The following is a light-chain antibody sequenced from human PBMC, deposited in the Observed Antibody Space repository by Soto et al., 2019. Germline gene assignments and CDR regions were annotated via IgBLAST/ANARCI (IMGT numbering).Light chain of an antibody. Sequence: VFTQSPSTVSLSPGERATLSCRASQSVSSYLAWYQQKAGQAPRLLIYGASNRATGIPDRFSGSGSGTDFTLTISRLEPEDFAVYYCQQYGRTFGQGTRLEIK. CDR2: GAS. CDR1: QSVSSY. V-gene: IGKV3-20*01. CDR3: QQYGRT. J-gene: IGKJ5*01.